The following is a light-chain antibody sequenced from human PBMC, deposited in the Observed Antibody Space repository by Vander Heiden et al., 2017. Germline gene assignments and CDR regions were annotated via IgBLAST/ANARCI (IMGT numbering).Light chain of an antibody. Sequence: SYELTQRPSVSVSPGPTASITCYGDKLGTRSACWYQQTPGQSPLLVIYQDSKRPSGIPERFSGSNSGNTATLTISGTQAMDEADYYCQAWDSSTGVFGTGTKVTVL. J-gene: IGLJ1*01. CDR2: QDS. CDR3: QAWDSSTGV. V-gene: IGLV3-1*01. CDR1: KLGTRS.